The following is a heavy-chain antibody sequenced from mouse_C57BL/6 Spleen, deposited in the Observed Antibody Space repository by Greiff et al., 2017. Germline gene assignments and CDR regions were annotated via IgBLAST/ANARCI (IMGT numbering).Heavy chain of an antibody. CDR3: VRQGYDCAMDD. Sequence: EVKLMESGGGLVQPKGSLKLSCAASGFSFNTYAMNWVRQAPGKGLEWVARIRSKSNNYATYYAESVKDRFTISRDDSESMLYLQMNNLKTEDTAMYYCVRQGYDCAMDDWGQGTSVTVSS. CDR2: IRSKSNNYAT. J-gene: IGHJ4*01. CDR1: GFSFNTYA. D-gene: IGHD2-2*01. V-gene: IGHV10-1*01.